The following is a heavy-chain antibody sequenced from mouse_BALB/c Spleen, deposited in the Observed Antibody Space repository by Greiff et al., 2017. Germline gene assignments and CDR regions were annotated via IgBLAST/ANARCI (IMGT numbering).Heavy chain of an antibody. Sequence: EVHLVESGGGLVKPGGSLKLSCAASGFTFSSYTMSWVRQTPEKRLEWVAIISSGGGNTYYPDSVKGRFTISRDNAKNNLYLQMSSLRSEDTALYYCARWNYRYEDYYAMDYWGQGTSVTVSS. CDR1: GFTFSSYT. CDR2: ISSGGGNT. J-gene: IGHJ4*01. D-gene: IGHD2-14*01. V-gene: IGHV5-9*03. CDR3: ARWNYRYEDYYAMDY.